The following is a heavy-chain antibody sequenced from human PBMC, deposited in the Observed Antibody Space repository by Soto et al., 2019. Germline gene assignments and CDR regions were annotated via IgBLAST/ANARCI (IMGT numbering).Heavy chain of an antibody. V-gene: IGHV3-30-3*01. J-gene: IGHJ3*02. CDR3: ATEIDWLHAFAI. D-gene: IGHD3-9*01. Sequence: GGSLRLSCAASGFTFSSYAMHWVRQAPGKGLEWVAVISYDGSNKYYADSVKGRFTISRDNSKNTLYLQMNSLRAEDTAVYYCATEIDWLHAFAIWGQGKRVTVSS. CDR2: ISYDGSNK. CDR1: GFTFSSYA.